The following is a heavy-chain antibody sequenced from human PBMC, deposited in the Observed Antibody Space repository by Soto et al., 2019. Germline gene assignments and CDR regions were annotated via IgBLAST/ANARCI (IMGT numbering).Heavy chain of an antibody. J-gene: IGHJ4*02. CDR1: GDSISNGYYT. CDR2: IYNSVNT. CDR3: TRGPRGDKFVY. Sequence: SETLSLTCTVSGDSISNGYYTWSWIRQPPGKDLEWIGHIYNSVNTYSNPSLKSRVTISADTSKNQFSLKLSSVTAADTAVYYCTRGPRGDKFVYWGQGTLVTVSS. D-gene: IGHD3-10*01. V-gene: IGHV4-30-4*01.